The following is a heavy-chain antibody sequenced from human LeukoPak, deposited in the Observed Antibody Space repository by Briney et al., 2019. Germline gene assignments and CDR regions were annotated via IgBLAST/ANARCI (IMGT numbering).Heavy chain of an antibody. J-gene: IGHJ6*03. CDR1: GGSFSGYY. CDR3: AAANIYYYYMDV. Sequence: SETLSLTCAVYGGSFSGYYWSWIRQPPGKGLEWIGEINHSGSTNYNPSLKSRVTISVDTSKNQFSLKLSSVTAADTAVYYCAAANIYYYYMDVWGKGTTVTVSS. D-gene: IGHD6-13*01. CDR2: INHSGST. V-gene: IGHV4-34*01.